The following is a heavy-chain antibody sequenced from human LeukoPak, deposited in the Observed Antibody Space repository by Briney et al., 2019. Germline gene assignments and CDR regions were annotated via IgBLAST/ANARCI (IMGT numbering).Heavy chain of an antibody. Sequence: SETLSLTCAVYGGSFSGYYWSWIRQPPGKGLEWIGEINHSGSTNYHPSLKSRVTISVDTSKNQFSLKLSSVTAADTAVYYCARVLLLSLGEGAFDIWGQGTLVTVSS. CDR2: INHSGST. V-gene: IGHV4-34*01. J-gene: IGHJ3*02. D-gene: IGHD3-10*01. CDR3: ARVLLLSLGEGAFDI. CDR1: GGSFSGYY.